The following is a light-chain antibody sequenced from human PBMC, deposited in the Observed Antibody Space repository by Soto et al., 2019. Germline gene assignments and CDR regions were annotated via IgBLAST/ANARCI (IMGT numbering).Light chain of an antibody. Sequence: QSVLTQPASVSGSPGQSITISCSGTNSDVGSYDHVAWYQQFPGKTPKLMIYEVSDRPSGVSSRFSGSKSGNTASLTISGLQAEDEADYYCISYTGSSTSYVFGSGTKVTVL. CDR1: NSDVGSYDH. J-gene: IGLJ1*01. CDR2: EVS. CDR3: ISYTGSSTSYV. V-gene: IGLV2-14*01.